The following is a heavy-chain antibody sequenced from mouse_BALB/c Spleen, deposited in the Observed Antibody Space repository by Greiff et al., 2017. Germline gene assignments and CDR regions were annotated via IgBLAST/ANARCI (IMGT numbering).Heavy chain of an antibody. CDR3: ARSGHYYGYFDY. V-gene: IGHV1-7*01. D-gene: IGHD1-2*01. CDR1: GYTFTSYW. CDR2: INPSTGYT. J-gene: IGHJ2*01. Sequence: VQLQQSGAELAKPGASVKMSCKASGYTFTSYWMHWVKQRPGQGLEWIGYINPSTGYTEYNQKFKDKATLTADKSSSTAYMQLSSLTSEDSAVYYCARSGHYYGYFDYWGQGTTLTVSS.